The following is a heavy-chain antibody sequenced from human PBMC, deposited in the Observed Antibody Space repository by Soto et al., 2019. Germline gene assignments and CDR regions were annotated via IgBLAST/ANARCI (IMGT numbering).Heavy chain of an antibody. Sequence: QVQLVQSGAEVKKPGSSVKVSCKASGGTFSRYAISWVRQAPGQGLEWMGGTIPIFGTAKYAQQFQGRVTITADESTSTAYMELSRLRSWDTAVYYCASGEFQYHYDSSGFYYYFDFWGQGTLVTVSS. V-gene: IGHV1-69*01. CDR1: GGTFSRYA. D-gene: IGHD3-22*01. CDR2: TIPIFGTA. CDR3: ASGEFQYHYDSSGFYYYFDF. J-gene: IGHJ4*02.